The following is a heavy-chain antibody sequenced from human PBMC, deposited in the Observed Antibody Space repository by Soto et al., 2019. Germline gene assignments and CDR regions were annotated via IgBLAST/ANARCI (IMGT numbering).Heavy chain of an antibody. Sequence: QVQLVQSGAEVKKPGASVKVSCKASGYTFTSYAMHWVRQAPGQRLEWMGWINAGNGNTKYSQKFQGRVTITSDTTASTAYMELSSLRSEDTDVYYWARTVGYYSGMDVWGQGTTVTVSS. CDR3: ARTVGYYSGMDV. CDR1: GYTFTSYA. V-gene: IGHV1-3*01. D-gene: IGHD4-17*01. CDR2: INAGNGNT. J-gene: IGHJ6*02.